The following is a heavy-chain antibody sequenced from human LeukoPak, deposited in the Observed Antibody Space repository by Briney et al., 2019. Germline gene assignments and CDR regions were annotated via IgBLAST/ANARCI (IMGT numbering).Heavy chain of an antibody. CDR1: GFTFSSYG. D-gene: IGHD2-2*02. J-gene: IGHJ4*02. CDR3: AKDDCSSTSCYMGYYFDY. Sequence: GRSLRLSCAASGFTFSSYGMHWVRQAPGKGLEWVAVISYDGSNKYYADSVKGRFTISRDNSKNTLYLQMNSLRAEDTAVYYCAKDDCSSTSCYMGYYFDYWGQGTLATVSS. V-gene: IGHV3-30*18. CDR2: ISYDGSNK.